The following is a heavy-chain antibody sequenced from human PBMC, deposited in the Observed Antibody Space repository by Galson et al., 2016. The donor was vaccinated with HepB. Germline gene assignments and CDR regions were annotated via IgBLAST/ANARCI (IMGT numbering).Heavy chain of an antibody. Sequence: SLRLSCAVSGFTLSTYSTNWVRQAPGKGLEWIAYIRSRSNDRAIFYAGSVKGRFTISGDNADSMYLQMNSLRAEDTAVYYCTRDYYGSLEYWGQGTLVTVSS. D-gene: IGHD3-10*01. J-gene: IGHJ4*02. CDR2: IRSRSNDRAI. CDR1: GFTLSTYS. V-gene: IGHV3-48*01. CDR3: TRDYYGSLEY.